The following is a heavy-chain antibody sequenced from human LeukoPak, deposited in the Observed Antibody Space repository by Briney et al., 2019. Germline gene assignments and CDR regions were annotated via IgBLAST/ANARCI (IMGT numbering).Heavy chain of an antibody. CDR2: IYPGDSDT. CDR3: ARLGMVRGVNYYYGMDV. CDR1: GYSFTSYW. Sequence: GESLKISCKGSGYSFTSYWIGWVRQMPGKGLEWMGIIYPGDSDTRYSPSLQGQVTISAEKSISTAYLQWSSLKASDTAMYYCARLGMVRGVNYYYGMDVWGQGTTVTVSS. D-gene: IGHD3-10*01. V-gene: IGHV5-51*01. J-gene: IGHJ6*02.